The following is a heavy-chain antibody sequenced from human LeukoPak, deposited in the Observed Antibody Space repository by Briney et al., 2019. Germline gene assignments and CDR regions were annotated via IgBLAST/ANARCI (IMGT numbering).Heavy chain of an antibody. V-gene: IGHV3-30*03. CDR2: ISYEGGTQ. J-gene: IGHJ4*02. CDR1: GVTLSPYG. D-gene: IGHD4-17*01. CDR3: ARVVYGDYRFDY. Sequence: PGGSLRLSCAASGVTLSPYGMHWVRQAPGKGLEWVAVISYEGGTQHYADSVKGRFIISRDNPRNTLYLQMNILRTEDTAVYYCARVVYGDYRFDYWGQGTLVTVSS.